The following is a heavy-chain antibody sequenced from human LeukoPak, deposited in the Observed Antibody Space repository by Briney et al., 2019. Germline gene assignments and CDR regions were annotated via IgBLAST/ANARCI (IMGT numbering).Heavy chain of an antibody. CDR2: IYYSGST. CDR3: ARDAEYYYGSGSFSSGIDV. J-gene: IGHJ6*02. Sequence: SETLCLTCTVSGASITRSGYYWSWIRQRPGQGLEWIGYIYYSGSTYYNPSLKTRVAISVDTSKNQFSLKLSSVTAADTAVYYCARDAEYYYGSGSFSSGIDVWGQGTTVTVSS. D-gene: IGHD3-10*01. CDR1: GASITRSGYY. V-gene: IGHV4-31*03.